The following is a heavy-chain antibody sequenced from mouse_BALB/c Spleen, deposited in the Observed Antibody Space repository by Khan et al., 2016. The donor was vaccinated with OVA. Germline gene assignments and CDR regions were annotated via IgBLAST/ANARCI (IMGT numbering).Heavy chain of an antibody. D-gene: IGHD1-1*01. J-gene: IGHJ2*01. CDR3: AIITTVVADDY. CDR1: GYTFTSYW. V-gene: IGHV1-7*01. Sequence: VQLQQSGAELAKPGASVKMSCKASGYTFTSYWMHWVKQRPGQGLEWIGYINPSTGYTAYNQKFKDKATLTADKSSSTAYMQLSSLTSEDSAVYYCAIITTVVADDYWGQGTTLTVSS. CDR2: INPSTGYT.